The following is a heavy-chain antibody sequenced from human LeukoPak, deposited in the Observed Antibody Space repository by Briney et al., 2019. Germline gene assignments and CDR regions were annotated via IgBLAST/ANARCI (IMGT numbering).Heavy chain of an antibody. V-gene: IGHV4-39*07. CDR3: ARGRYSSSYIDY. Sequence: PSETLSLTCTVSGGSISSSSYYWGWIRQPPGKGLEWIGSIYYSGSTYYYPSLKSRVTISLDTSKDQFSLNLSSVTAADTAVYYCARGRYSSSYIDYWGQGTLVTVSS. D-gene: IGHD6-13*01. CDR1: GGSISSSSYY. CDR2: IYYSGST. J-gene: IGHJ4*02.